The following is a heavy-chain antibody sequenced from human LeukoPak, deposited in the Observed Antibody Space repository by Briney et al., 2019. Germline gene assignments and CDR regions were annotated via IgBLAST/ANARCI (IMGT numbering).Heavy chain of an antibody. CDR1: GGSISSSSYY. CDR3: ARDQMSVRRDGYNGYNWFDP. Sequence: SETLSLTCTVSGGSISSSSYYWGWIRQPPGKGLEWIGSIYYSGSTYYNPSLKSRVTISVDTSKNQFSLKLSSVTAADTAVYYCARDQMSVRRDGYNGYNWFDPWGQGTLVTVSS. J-gene: IGHJ5*02. V-gene: IGHV4-39*07. D-gene: IGHD5-24*01. CDR2: IYYSGST.